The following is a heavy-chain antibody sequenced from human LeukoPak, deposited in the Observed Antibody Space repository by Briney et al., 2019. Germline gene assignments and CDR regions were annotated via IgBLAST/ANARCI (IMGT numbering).Heavy chain of an antibody. Sequence: SQTLSLTCAVSGGSISSGGYSWSWIRQPPGKGLEWIGYIYHSGSTYYNPSLKSRVTIYADTSKNQFSLKLSSVTAADTAVYYCASLVAAKLPYYWGQGTLVTVSS. V-gene: IGHV4-30-2*01. CDR2: IYHSGST. D-gene: IGHD2-15*01. CDR1: GGSISSGGYS. J-gene: IGHJ4*02. CDR3: ASLVAAKLPYY.